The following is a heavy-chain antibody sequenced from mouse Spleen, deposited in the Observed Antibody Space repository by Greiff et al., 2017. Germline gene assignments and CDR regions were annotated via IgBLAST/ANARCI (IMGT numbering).Heavy chain of an antibody. V-gene: IGHV1-42*01. CDR3: ARRGDSGLLPLYFDY. CDR1: GYSFTGYY. Sequence: EVQWVESGPELVKPGASVKISCKASGYSFTGYYMNWVKQSPEKSLEWIGEINPSTGGTTYNQKFKAKATLTVDKSSSTAYMQLKSLTSEDSAVYYCARRGDSGLLPLYFDYWGQGTTLTVSS. CDR2: INPSTGGT. J-gene: IGHJ2*01. D-gene: IGHD2-3*01.